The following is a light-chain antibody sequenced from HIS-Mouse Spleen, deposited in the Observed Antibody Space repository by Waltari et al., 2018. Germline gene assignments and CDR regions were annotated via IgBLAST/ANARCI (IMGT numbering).Light chain of an antibody. CDR1: NIGSKS. Sequence: SYVLTQPPSVSVAPGQTARITCGGNNIGSKSVHWYQQKPGQAPVLVVYDDRDRPSVIPWRLSGSNAGNTATLTISRVEAGDEADYYCQVWDSSSDRVFGTGTKVTVL. J-gene: IGLJ1*01. V-gene: IGLV3-21*02. CDR3: QVWDSSSDRV. CDR2: DDR.